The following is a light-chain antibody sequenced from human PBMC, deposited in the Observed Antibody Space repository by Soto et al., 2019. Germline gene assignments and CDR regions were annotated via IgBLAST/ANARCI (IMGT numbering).Light chain of an antibody. CDR1: QSVTSNY. V-gene: IGKV3-20*01. CDR2: GAT. Sequence: ETVLTQSPGTLSLSPGERATLSCRASQSVTSNYLAWYQLKPGQAPRLLVYGATNRSTGIPDTLRGSGSGTDFTLTISTLEPEDFAGYYCQQYGRSPRTFGQGTKLELK. CDR3: QQYGRSPRT. J-gene: IGKJ2*02.